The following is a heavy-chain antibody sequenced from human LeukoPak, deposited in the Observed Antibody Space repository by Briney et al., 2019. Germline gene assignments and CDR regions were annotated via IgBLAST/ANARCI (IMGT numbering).Heavy chain of an antibody. V-gene: IGHV4-34*01. J-gene: IGHJ3*02. CDR1: GVSFSGYY. CDR2: INHSEST. D-gene: IGHD3-10*01. CDR3: ATMVRGVIWAFDI. Sequence: SETLSLTCAVYGVSFSGYYWSWIRQPPGKGLEWIGEINHSESTNYNPSLKSRVTISVDTSKNQFSLKLSSVTAADTAVHFCATMVRGVIWAFDIWGQGTMVTVSS.